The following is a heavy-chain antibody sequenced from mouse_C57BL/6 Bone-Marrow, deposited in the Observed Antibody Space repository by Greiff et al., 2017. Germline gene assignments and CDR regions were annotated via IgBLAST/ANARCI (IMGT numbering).Heavy chain of an antibody. Sequence: QVQLQQSGAELVKPGASVKMSCKASGYTFTSYWITWVKQRPGQGLEWLGDIYPGSGSTNYNEKFKSKATLTVDTSSSTAYMQLSSLTSEDAAVYYCARPYYSNYWYFDVWGTGTTVTVSS. D-gene: IGHD2-5*01. J-gene: IGHJ1*03. CDR1: GYTFTSYW. CDR3: ARPYYSNYWYFDV. CDR2: IYPGSGST. V-gene: IGHV1-55*01.